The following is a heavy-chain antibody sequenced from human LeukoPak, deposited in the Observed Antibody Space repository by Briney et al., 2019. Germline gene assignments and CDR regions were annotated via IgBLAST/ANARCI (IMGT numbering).Heavy chain of an antibody. CDR2: ISYDGSNK. Sequence: PGGSLRLSCAASGFTFSSYAMHWVRQAPGKGLEWVAVISYDGSNKYYADSVKGRFTISRDNSKNTLYLQMNSLRAEDTAVYYCARVKSSYDYVWGSYRYTDFDYWGQGTLVTVSS. CDR3: ARVKSSYDYVWGSYRYTDFDY. D-gene: IGHD3-16*02. CDR1: GFTFSSYA. V-gene: IGHV3-30-3*01. J-gene: IGHJ4*02.